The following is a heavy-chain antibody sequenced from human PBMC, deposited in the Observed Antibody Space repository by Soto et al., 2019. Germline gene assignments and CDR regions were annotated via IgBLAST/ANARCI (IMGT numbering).Heavy chain of an antibody. CDR3: ASLSEANFDSSGWDDYYYYGMDV. CDR1: GYSFTSYW. V-gene: IGHV5-51*01. Sequence: GESLKISCKGSGYSFTSYWIGWVRQMPGKGLEWMGIIYPGDSDTRYSPSFQGLVTISADKSISTASLQWSSLKASDTAMYYCASLSEANFDSSGWDDYYYYGMDVWGQGTTVTVSS. CDR2: IYPGDSDT. D-gene: IGHD6-19*01. J-gene: IGHJ6*02.